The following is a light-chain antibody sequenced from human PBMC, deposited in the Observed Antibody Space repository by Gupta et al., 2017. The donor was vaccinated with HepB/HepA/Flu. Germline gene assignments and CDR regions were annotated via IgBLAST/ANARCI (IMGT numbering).Light chain of an antibody. J-gene: IGLJ3*02. Sequence: QSVLPQPPSAPGTSGQRVTISCSGSSSNIGRNTVNWYQQLPGTAPKLLIYSNNQRPSGVPDRFSGSKSGTSASLAISGLQSEDEADYYCAAWDDSLNGHVFGGGTKLTVL. CDR2: SNN. CDR3: AAWDDSLNGHV. CDR1: SSNIGRNT. V-gene: IGLV1-44*01.